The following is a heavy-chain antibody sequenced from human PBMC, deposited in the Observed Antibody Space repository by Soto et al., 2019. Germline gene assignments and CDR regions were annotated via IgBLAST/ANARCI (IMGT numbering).Heavy chain of an antibody. CDR1: GDSVSTNSAT. Sequence: QVQLQQSGPGLVKPSQTLSLTCAISGDSVSTNSATWDWIRQSPSRGLEWLGRTYYRSKWDYDYAASVKGRININPDTSNNQVSLHLDSVTPDDTAVYYCARLIATSWLDSWGQGTLVTVSS. CDR3: ARLIATSWLDS. V-gene: IGHV6-1*01. D-gene: IGHD2-2*01. CDR2: TYYRSKWDY. J-gene: IGHJ5*01.